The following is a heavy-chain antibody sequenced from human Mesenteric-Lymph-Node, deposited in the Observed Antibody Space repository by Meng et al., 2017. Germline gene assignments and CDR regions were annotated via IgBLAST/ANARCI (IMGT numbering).Heavy chain of an antibody. D-gene: IGHD1-26*01. V-gene: IGHV1-2*02. J-gene: IGHJ3*02. CDR1: GYTFTSYA. CDR2: IHPDSGGT. Sequence: ASVKVSCKASGYTFTSYAMNWVRQAPGQGLEWLGWIHPDSGGTNYAQKFQGRVTMTGDRSINTAHMELNRLTSEDTAVYYCARALQGSGSRLADAFDIWGQGTMVTVSS. CDR3: ARALQGSGSRLADAFDI.